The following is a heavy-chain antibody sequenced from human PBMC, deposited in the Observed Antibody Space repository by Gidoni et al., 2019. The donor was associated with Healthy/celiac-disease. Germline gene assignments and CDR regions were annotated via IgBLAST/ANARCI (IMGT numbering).Heavy chain of an antibody. CDR1: GFPFSGYG. D-gene: IGHD4-17*01. J-gene: IGHJ4*02. Sequence: QVQLVESGGGVVPPGRSLRLSCAASGFPFSGYGMNWVRQAPRKGLEWGAVIWFDGSNKYYADSVKGRFTISRENSKNTLDLQMNSLRAEDTAVYYCATVAGGAYGDYVFDYWGQGTLVTVSS. CDR3: ATVAGGAYGDYVFDY. CDR2: IWFDGSNK. V-gene: IGHV3-33*01.